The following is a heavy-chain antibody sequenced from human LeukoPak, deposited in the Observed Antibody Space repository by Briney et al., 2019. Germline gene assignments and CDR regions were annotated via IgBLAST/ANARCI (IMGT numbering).Heavy chain of an antibody. CDR3: ARHPPESGSAHYFDY. Sequence: GGSLRLSCAASGFNVTYNFMSWVRQAPGKGLEWVSVIYKDGITYYADSVKGRFTISRDNSKNTLYLQMNSLRAEDTAVYYCARHPPESGSAHYFDYWGQGTLVTVSS. J-gene: IGHJ4*02. CDR1: GFNVTYNF. D-gene: IGHD1-26*01. V-gene: IGHV3-66*04. CDR2: IYKDGIT.